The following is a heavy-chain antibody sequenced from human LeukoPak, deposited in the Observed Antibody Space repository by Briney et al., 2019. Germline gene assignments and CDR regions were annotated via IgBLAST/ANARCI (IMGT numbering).Heavy chain of an antibody. J-gene: IGHJ4*02. CDR1: GFTFSSYG. V-gene: IGHV3-30*18. D-gene: IGHD3-22*01. CDR3: AKDEFMSSSGYYLFDY. Sequence: GGSLRLSCAASGFTFSSYGMHWVRQAPGKGLEWVAVISYDGSNKYYADSVKGRFTISRDNSKNTLYLQMNSLRAEDTAVYYCAKDEFMSSSGYYLFDYWGQGTLVTVSS. CDR2: ISYDGSNK.